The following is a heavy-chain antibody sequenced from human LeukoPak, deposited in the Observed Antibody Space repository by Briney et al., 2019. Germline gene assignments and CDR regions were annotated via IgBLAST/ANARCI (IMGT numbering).Heavy chain of an antibody. CDR2: INSDGKTT. J-gene: IGHJ4*02. CDR3: ARDYPSGGFDS. CDR1: GFTFSDYS. Sequence: PTGGSLRLSCAASGFTFSDYSMNWVRQAPGKGLEDLSYINSDGKTTWYAGSVKGRFTASRDNAKNSLYLQMNSLRVEDTAVYYCARDYPSGGFDSWGQGTLVTVSS. V-gene: IGHV3-48*01.